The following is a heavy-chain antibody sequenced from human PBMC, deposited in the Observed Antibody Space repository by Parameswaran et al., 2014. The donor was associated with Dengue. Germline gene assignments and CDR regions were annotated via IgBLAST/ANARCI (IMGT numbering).Heavy chain of an antibody. J-gene: IGHJ4*02. V-gene: IGHV3-15*01. CDR2: IRSKNDGGTT. D-gene: IGHD3-16*01. Sequence: RWIRQPPGKGLEWVGRIRSKNDGGTTEYDSSVEGRFTIFRDDSRNTVYLQMNSLKTEDTAVYYCNTPPRLLGDIISDYWGQGTLVTVSS. CDR3: NTPPRLLGDIISDY.